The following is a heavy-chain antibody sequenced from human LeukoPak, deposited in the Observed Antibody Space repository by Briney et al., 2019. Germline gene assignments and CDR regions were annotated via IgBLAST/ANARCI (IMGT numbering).Heavy chain of an antibody. V-gene: IGHV1-18*01. Sequence: ASVKVSCKASGYTFTNYGFSWVRQAPGQGLEWMGWISAYSGNTNYAQKFQGRVTMTTDTSTSTAYMELRSLRSNHTAVYYCAREDFYYYDSSDRIDYFDYWGQGTLVTVSS. J-gene: IGHJ4*02. D-gene: IGHD3-22*01. CDR3: AREDFYYYDSSDRIDYFDY. CDR2: ISAYSGNT. CDR1: GYTFTNYG.